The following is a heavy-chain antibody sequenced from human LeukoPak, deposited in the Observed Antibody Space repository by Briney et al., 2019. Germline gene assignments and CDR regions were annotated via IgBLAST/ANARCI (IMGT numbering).Heavy chain of an antibody. CDR3: ARVRGYYDYGVDP. J-gene: IGHJ5*02. Sequence: PSETLSLTCAVYGGSFSGNYWSWIRQPPGKGLEWIGEINHSGSTNYNPSLKSRVTISVDTSKNQFSLKLSSVTAADTAVYYCARVRGYYDYGVDPWGQGTLVTVSS. D-gene: IGHD3-22*01. CDR1: GGSFSGNY. CDR2: INHSGST. V-gene: IGHV4-34*01.